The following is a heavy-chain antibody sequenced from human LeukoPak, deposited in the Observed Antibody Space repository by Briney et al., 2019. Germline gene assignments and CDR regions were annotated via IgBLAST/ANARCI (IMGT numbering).Heavy chain of an antibody. CDR3: GRGGYYFYYGMDV. CDR2: IYYSGST. V-gene: IGHV4-31*03. Sequence: PSQTLSLTCTVSGGSISSGGYYWSWIRQHPGKGLEWIGYIYYSGSTDYNPSLKSRITISVDTSKNQFPLKLSSVTAADTAVYYCGRGGYYFYYGMDVWGQRTTVTVSS. CDR1: GGSISSGGYY. J-gene: IGHJ6*02.